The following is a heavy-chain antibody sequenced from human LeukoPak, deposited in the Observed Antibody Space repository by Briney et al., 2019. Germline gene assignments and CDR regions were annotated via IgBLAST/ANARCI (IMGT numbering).Heavy chain of an antibody. CDR1: GFTFSSYA. CDR3: AISASARGGFDP. CDR2: IKQDGSEK. Sequence: GGSLRLSCAASGFTFSSYAMSWVRQAPGKGLEWVANIKQDGSEKYYVDSVKGRFTISRDNAKNSLSLQMNSLRTEDTAVYYCAISASARGGFDPWGQGTLVTVSS. J-gene: IGHJ5*02. D-gene: IGHD3-16*01. V-gene: IGHV3-7*01.